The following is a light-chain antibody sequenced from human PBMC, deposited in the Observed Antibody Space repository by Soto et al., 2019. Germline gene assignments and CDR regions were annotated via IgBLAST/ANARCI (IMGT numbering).Light chain of an antibody. V-gene: IGKV3-15*01. CDR2: GAS. J-gene: IGKJ2*01. Sequence: EIVMTQSPATLSVSPGERAILSCRASQSVSTSLAWYQKKPGQAPKLLIFGASTRATGIPARFSGSGSGTEFTLTISSLQSEDLAVYYCQQYGNFPYTFGPGTKVQIK. CDR1: QSVSTS. CDR3: QQYGNFPYT.